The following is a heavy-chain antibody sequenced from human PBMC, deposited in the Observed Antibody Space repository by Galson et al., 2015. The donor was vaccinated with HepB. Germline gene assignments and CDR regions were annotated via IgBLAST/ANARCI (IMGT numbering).Heavy chain of an antibody. J-gene: IGHJ4*02. V-gene: IGHV1-69*13. CDR1: GGTFSSYT. Sequence: SVKVSCKASGGTFSSYTISWVRQAPGQGLEWMGGIVPMFGTANYAQKFQGRVTINADESTSTAYMELSSLISDDTAVYYCATGGVRGVITTGFEYWGQGTLVTVSS. CDR2: IVPMFGTA. CDR3: ATGGVRGVITTGFEY. D-gene: IGHD3-10*02.